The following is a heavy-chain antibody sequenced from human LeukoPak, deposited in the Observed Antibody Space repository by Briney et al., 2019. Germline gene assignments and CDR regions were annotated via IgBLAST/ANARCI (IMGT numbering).Heavy chain of an antibody. J-gene: IGHJ5*02. Sequence: PGGSLRLSCAASGFTFSSYGMHWVRQAPGKGLEWVAFIRYDGSNKYYADSVKGRFTISRDNSKNTLYLQMNSLRAEDTAVYYCAEDYLGSQHLNWFDPWGQGTLVTVSS. D-gene: IGHD7-27*01. V-gene: IGHV3-30*02. CDR3: AEDYLGSQHLNWFDP. CDR2: IRYDGSNK. CDR1: GFTFSSYG.